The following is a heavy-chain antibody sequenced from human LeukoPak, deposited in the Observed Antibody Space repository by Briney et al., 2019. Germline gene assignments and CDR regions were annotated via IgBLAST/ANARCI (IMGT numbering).Heavy chain of an antibody. Sequence: ASVKVSCKASGYTFTNYYMHWVRQAPGQGLERMGMINPSGGSTSYAQKFQGRFTVTRDTSTSTVYMELSSLKSEDTAVYYCARDRGQLWFQDSWGQGTLVTVSS. CDR3: ARDRGQLWFQDS. V-gene: IGHV1-46*01. D-gene: IGHD3-10*01. J-gene: IGHJ4*02. CDR1: GYTFTNYY. CDR2: INPSGGST.